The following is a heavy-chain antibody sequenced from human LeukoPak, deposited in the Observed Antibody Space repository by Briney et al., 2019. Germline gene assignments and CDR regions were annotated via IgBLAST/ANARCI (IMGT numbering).Heavy chain of an antibody. D-gene: IGHD3-3*01. CDR1: GFTFSSYA. Sequence: GGSLRLSCAASGFTFSSYAMSWVRQAPGKGLEWVSAISGSGGSTYYADSVKGRFTISRDNSKNTLYLQMNSLRAEDTAVYYCAKDDVFWSGSLKAFDPWGQGKMVTVSS. J-gene: IGHJ3*01. CDR2: ISGSGGST. CDR3: AKDDVFWSGSLKAFDP. V-gene: IGHV3-23*01.